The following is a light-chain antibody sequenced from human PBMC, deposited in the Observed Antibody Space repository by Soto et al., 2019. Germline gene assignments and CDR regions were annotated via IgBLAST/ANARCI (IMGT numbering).Light chain of an antibody. J-gene: IGKJ1*01. V-gene: IGKV3-15*01. Sequence: ETVMTQSPVTLSVSPGERATLSCRASQSVSSYLAWYQQKPGQAPRLLIYGASTRVTGIPARFSGSGSGTEFTLTISSLQSEDFAVYYCQQYHNWWTFGQGTKVDIK. CDR2: GAS. CDR1: QSVSSY. CDR3: QQYHNWWT.